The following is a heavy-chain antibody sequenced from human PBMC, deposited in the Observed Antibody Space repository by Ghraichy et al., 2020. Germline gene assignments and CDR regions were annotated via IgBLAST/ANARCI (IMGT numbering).Heavy chain of an antibody. CDR2: IYYSGST. V-gene: IGHV4-39*01. CDR3: ARHGGGSNVRRWFCP. Sequence: SETLSLTCTVSGDSLISSGYYWGWIRQPPGKGLEWIGSIYYSGSTFYDPSLKSRVTISVDTSRNQFSLKLTSVTAAARGVYFCARHGGGSNVRRWFCPWGQGILVSVSS. J-gene: IGHJ5*02. D-gene: IGHD2-15*01. CDR1: GDSLISSGYY.